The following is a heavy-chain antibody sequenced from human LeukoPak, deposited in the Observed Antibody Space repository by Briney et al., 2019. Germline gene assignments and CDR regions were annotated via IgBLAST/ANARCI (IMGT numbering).Heavy chain of an antibody. J-gene: IGHJ4*02. V-gene: IGHV3-30*04. CDR2: ISYDGGNT. Sequence: TGGSLRLSCAASGFTFSTYAMHWVRQAPGKGLEWVALISYDGGNTNYVDSVKGRFTISRDNPENTLYLQMNSLRRDDTAVYYCARPLVPTVSTFDYWGQGTLVTVSS. D-gene: IGHD5-12*01. CDR1: GFTFSTYA. CDR3: ARPLVPTVSTFDY.